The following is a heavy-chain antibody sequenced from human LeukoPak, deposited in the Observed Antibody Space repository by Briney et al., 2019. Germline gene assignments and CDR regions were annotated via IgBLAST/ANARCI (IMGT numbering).Heavy chain of an antibody. V-gene: IGHV4-61*02. J-gene: IGHJ3*02. Sequence: SQTLSLTCTVSGGSISSGSYYRSWIRQPAGKGLEWIGRIYTSGSTNYNPSLKSRVTISVDTSKNQFSLKLSSVTAADTAVYYCARDQSGYSSGWYYAFDIWGQGTMVTVSS. D-gene: IGHD6-19*01. CDR2: IYTSGST. CDR3: ARDQSGYSSGWYYAFDI. CDR1: GGSISSGSYY.